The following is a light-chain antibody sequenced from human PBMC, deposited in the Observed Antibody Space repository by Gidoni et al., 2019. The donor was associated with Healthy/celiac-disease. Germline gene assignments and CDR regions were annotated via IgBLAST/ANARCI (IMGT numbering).Light chain of an antibody. V-gene: IGKV1-39*01. Sequence: DLQMTQSPSSLSASVGDRVTITCRASQSISSYLNRYQQKPGKDPNLLLYAASSLQRGVPSTFSSSRAGTDFTITISSLQPEDFATSYCQQSYSTPQTFGQGTKVEIK. CDR2: AAS. CDR1: QSISSY. J-gene: IGKJ1*01. CDR3: QQSYSTPQT.